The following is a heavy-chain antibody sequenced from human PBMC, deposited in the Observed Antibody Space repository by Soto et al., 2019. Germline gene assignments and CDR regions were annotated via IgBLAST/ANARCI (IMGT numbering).Heavy chain of an antibody. V-gene: IGHV3-21*01. CDR2: ISSNTAYI. CDR1: GVTFRSFT. J-gene: IGHJ5*02. CDR3: TRDASRDSSARGWFAP. D-gene: IGHD6-13*01. Sequence: VSLRLSCAASGVTFRSFTMNWVRHAPGKWLEWVSTISSNTAYIYYTDALRGRFTISRDNAKNSLHLQMNSLRAEDTAVYYCTRDASRDSSARGWFAPWGPGTLVTVSS.